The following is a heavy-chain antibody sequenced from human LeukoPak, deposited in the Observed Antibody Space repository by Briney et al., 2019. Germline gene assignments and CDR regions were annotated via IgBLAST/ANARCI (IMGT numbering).Heavy chain of an antibody. V-gene: IGHV3-7*03. CDR2: IKRDGSEK. CDR1: GGSFSGYY. J-gene: IGHJ6*03. Sequence: ETLSLTCGVYGGSFSGYYWSWVRQAPGKGLEWVANIKRDGSEKYYADSVKGRFTISRDNGKKSLFLQMNSLRAEDTAVYYCARVLRYCSGGNCYSGGLGYMDVWGKGTTVTISS. D-gene: IGHD2-15*01. CDR3: ARVLRYCSGGNCYSGGLGYMDV.